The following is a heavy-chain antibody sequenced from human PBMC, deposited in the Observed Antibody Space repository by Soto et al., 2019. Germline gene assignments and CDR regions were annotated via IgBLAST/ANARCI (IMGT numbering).Heavy chain of an antibody. D-gene: IGHD3-10*01. J-gene: IGHJ4*02. CDR3: ARDSYSSEAYFDY. CDR2: ISSSSSYI. CDR1: GFTFSSYS. Sequence: EVQLVESGGGLVKPGGSLRLSCAASGFTFSSYSMNWVRQAPGKGLEWVSSISSSSSYIYYADSVKGRFTISRDNAKNSLYLQMNSLRAEDTALYYCARDSYSSEAYFDYWGQGTLVTVSS. V-gene: IGHV3-21*01.